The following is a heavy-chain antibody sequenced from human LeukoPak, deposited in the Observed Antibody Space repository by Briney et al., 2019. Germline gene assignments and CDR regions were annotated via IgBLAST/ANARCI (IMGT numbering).Heavy chain of an antibody. V-gene: IGHV3-23*01. D-gene: IGHD1-26*01. CDR2: ISGSGGST. CDR1: GFTFSNAW. CDR3: ATSGSRYYFDY. J-gene: IGHJ4*02. Sequence: PGGSLRLSCAASGFTFSNAWMSWVRQAPGKGLEWVSAISGSGGSTYYADSVKGRFTISRDNSKNTLYLQMNSLRAEDTAVYYCATSGSRYYFDYWGQGTLVTVSS.